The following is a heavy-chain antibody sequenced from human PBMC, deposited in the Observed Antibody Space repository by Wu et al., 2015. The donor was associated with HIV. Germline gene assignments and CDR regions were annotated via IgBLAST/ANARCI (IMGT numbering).Heavy chain of an antibody. Sequence: VKQPGASVKVSCKASGYTFTSYDINWVRQVTGQGLEWMGWMNPNSGNTGYAQNFQGRVTMTRNTSISTAYMDLSSLTSEDTAVYFCTRVIHRRITTAGPDYYYYAMDVWGQGTTVTVSS. V-gene: IGHV1-8*01. CDR1: GYTFTSYD. J-gene: IGHJ6*02. D-gene: IGHD6-13*01. CDR2: MNPNSGNT. CDR3: TRVIHRRITTAGPDYYYYAMDV.